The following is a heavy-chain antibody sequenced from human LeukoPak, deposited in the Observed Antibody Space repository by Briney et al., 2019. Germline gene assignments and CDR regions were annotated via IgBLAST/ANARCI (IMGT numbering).Heavy chain of an antibody. CDR1: GGTFSSYA. Sequence: RASVKVSCKASGGTFSSYAISWVRQAPGQGLEWMGGIIPIFGTANYAQKFQGRVTITADESTSTAYMELSSLRSEDTAVYYCARDFGVEMATTDAFDIWGQGTMVTVSS. CDR2: IIPIFGTA. CDR3: ARDFGVEMATTDAFDI. D-gene: IGHD5-24*01. V-gene: IGHV1-69*13. J-gene: IGHJ3*02.